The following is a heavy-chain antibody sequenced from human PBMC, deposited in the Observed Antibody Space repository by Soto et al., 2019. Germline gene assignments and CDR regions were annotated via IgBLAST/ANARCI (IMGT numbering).Heavy chain of an antibody. Sequence: PGGSLRVSCAASGLTFSSYAMSWVRQAPGKGLEWVSAISGSGGSTYYADSVKGRFTISRDNSKNTLYLQMNSLRAEDTAVYYCAKDGDYYGSGPPSTPIDYWGQGTLVTVSS. CDR3: AKDGDYYGSGPPSTPIDY. D-gene: IGHD3-10*01. J-gene: IGHJ4*02. CDR2: ISGSGGST. CDR1: GLTFSSYA. V-gene: IGHV3-23*01.